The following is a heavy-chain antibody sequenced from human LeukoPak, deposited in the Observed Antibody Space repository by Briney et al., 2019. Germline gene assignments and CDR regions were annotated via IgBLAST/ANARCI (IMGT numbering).Heavy chain of an antibody. CDR3: AKTTAGTAVYYGMDV. CDR2: ISFDGSNK. J-gene: IGHJ6*02. Sequence: PGGSLRLSCAASRFTFRTYGMHWVRQAPGKGLEWVAIISFDGSNKYYADSVKGRFTISRDNSKYTLYLQMNSLRTEDTAVYYCAKTTAGTAVYYGMDVWGQGTTVTVSS. CDR1: RFTFRTYG. D-gene: IGHD6-13*01. V-gene: IGHV3-30*18.